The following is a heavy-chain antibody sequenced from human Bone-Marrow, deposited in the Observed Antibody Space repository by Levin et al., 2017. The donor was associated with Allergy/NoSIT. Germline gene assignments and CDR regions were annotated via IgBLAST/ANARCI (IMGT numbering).Heavy chain of an antibody. V-gene: IGHV3-30*18. D-gene: IGHD6-6*01. CDR1: GFTFSSYG. Sequence: GESLKISCAASGFTFSSYGMHWVRQAPGKGLEWVAVISYDGSNKYYADSVKGRFTISRDNSKNTLYLQMNSLRAEDTAVYYCAKEYSSSPSFDYWGQGTLVTVSS. J-gene: IGHJ4*02. CDR3: AKEYSSSPSFDY. CDR2: ISYDGSNK.